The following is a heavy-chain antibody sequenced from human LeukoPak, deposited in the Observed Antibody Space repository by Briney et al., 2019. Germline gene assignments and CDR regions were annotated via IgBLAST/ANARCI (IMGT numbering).Heavy chain of an antibody. Sequence: GASVKVSCKASGYTFTGYYMHWVRQAPGQGLEWMGWINPNSDGTNYAQKFQGRVTMTRDTSISTAYMELSRLRSDDTAVYYCARAAAVAGYYDAFDIWGQGTMVTVSS. D-gene: IGHD6-19*01. V-gene: IGHV1-2*02. CDR2: INPNSDGT. CDR3: ARAAAVAGYYDAFDI. J-gene: IGHJ3*02. CDR1: GYTFTGYY.